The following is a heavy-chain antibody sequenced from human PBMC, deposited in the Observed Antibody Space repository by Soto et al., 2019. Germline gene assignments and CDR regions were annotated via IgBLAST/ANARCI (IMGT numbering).Heavy chain of an antibody. CDR1: GGIFSSYA. CDR2: IIPIFGTA. V-gene: IGHV1-69*12. CDR3: ARDGGGYSGYGFSHRYGMDV. J-gene: IGHJ6*02. Sequence: QVQLVQSGAEVKKPGSSVKVSCKASGGIFSSYAISWVRQAPGQGLEWMGGIIPIFGTANYAQKFQGRVTITADESTSTAYMELSSLRSEDTAVYYCARDGGGYSGYGFSHRYGMDVWGQGTTVTVSS. D-gene: IGHD5-12*01.